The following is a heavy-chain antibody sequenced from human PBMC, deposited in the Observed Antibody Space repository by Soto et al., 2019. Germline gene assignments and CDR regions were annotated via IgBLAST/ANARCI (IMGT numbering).Heavy chain of an antibody. CDR3: ARGRRQWLVLRAFDI. Sequence: SETLSLTCAVYGGSFSGYYWSWIRQPPGKGLEWIGEINHSGSTNYNPSLKSRVTISVDTSKNQFSLKLSSVTAADTAVYYCARGRRQWLVLRAFDIRGQGTMVT. CDR1: GGSFSGYY. CDR2: INHSGST. V-gene: IGHV4-34*01. D-gene: IGHD6-19*01. J-gene: IGHJ3*02.